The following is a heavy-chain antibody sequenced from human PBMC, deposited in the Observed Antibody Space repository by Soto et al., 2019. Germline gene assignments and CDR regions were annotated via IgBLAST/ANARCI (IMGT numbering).Heavy chain of an antibody. J-gene: IGHJ4*02. CDR2: ISGYNGNT. CDR3: VRDETYSSYYFDY. Sequence: QVQLVQSGGVVKQPGASVKVSCKASGYTFISYGFSWVRQAPGQGLEWMGWISGYNGNTDYAQKFQGRVVMTTDTSTSTAYMELRSLRADDTAVYYCVRDETYSSYYFDYWGQGTPVTVSS. CDR1: GYTFISYG. D-gene: IGHD5-18*01. V-gene: IGHV1-18*01.